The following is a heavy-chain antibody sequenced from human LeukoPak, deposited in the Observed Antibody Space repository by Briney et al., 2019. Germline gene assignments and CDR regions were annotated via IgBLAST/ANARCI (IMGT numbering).Heavy chain of an antibody. J-gene: IGHJ4*02. D-gene: IGHD1-14*01. CDR2: IHTSGST. CDR1: SGSISSYF. CDR3: RDPEGHGNYFDY. Sequence: KPSETLSLTCTVSSGSISSYFCTWIRQPAGKGLEWIGRIHTSGSTNYNPSLKSRVTMSVDTSKNQFSLKLSSVTAADTAVYCARDPEGHGNYFDYWGQGALVPVSS. V-gene: IGHV4-4*07.